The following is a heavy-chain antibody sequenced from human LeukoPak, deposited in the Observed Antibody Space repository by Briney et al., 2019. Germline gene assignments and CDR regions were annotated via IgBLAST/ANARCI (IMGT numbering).Heavy chain of an antibody. CDR3: AKYPATSTVTYYFDY. V-gene: IGHV3-21*01. CDR2: ISSSSSYI. J-gene: IGHJ4*02. CDR1: GFTFSSYS. Sequence: GGSLRLSCAASGFTFSSYSMNWVRQAPGKGLEWVSSISSSSSYIYYADSVKGRFTISRDNAKNSLYLQMNSLRAEDTAVYYCAKYPATSTVTYYFDYWGQGTLVTVSS. D-gene: IGHD4-17*01.